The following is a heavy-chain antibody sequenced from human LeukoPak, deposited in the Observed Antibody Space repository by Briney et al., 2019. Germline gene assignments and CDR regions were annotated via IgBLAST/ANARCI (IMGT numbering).Heavy chain of an antibody. J-gene: IGHJ3*02. CDR3: ARVQVGTTRGTFDI. V-gene: IGHV3-30*04. D-gene: IGHD1-26*01. CDR2: ISYDESNR. CDR1: GFTFSSYA. Sequence: GGSLRLSCAASGFTFSSYAMHWARQAPGKGLEWVAVISYDESNRYYADSVKGRFTISRDNSKNTLSLQMNSLRPEDTAVYYCARVQVGTTRGTFDIWGQGTMVTVSS.